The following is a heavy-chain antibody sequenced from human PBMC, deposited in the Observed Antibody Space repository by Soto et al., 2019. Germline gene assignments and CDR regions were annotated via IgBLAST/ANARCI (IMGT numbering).Heavy chain of an antibody. CDR1: GGSISSYY. CDR2: IYYSGST. D-gene: IGHD1-26*01. J-gene: IGHJ4*02. V-gene: IGHV4-59*12. Sequence: SETLSLTCTVSGGSISSYYWSWIRQPPGRGLEWIGYIYYSGSTNYNPSLKSRVTISVDTSKNQFSLKLSSVTAADTAVYYCAREREIVGAFDYWGQGTRVTVSS. CDR3: AREREIVGAFDY.